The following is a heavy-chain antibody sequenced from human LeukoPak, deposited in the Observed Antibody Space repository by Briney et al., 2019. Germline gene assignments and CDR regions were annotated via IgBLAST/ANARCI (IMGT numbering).Heavy chain of an antibody. CDR3: ARPLTSGYDILTGYSKVGMDV. V-gene: IGHV3-21*01. CDR1: GFTFSFYS. J-gene: IGHJ6*02. Sequence: GGSLRLSSAASGFTFSFYSMNWVRQAPGKGLEWGSYISSTSSYIYYADSVKGRFTISRDNAKNSLYLQMNSLRAEDTAVYYCARPLTSGYDILTGYSKVGMDVWGQGTTVTVSS. CDR2: ISSTSSYI. D-gene: IGHD3-9*01.